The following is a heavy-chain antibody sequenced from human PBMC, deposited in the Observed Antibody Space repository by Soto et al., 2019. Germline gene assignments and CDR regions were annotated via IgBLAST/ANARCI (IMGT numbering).Heavy chain of an antibody. V-gene: IGHV4-4*02. D-gene: IGHD6-25*01. CDR3: ARYIAASGTYYFDY. CDR2: IHHSGSA. J-gene: IGHJ4*02. CDR1: GGSLTRGNW. Sequence: LETLSPPRAVSGGSLTRGNWWGWVRPPPGKGLEFIGEIHHSGSANYNPSLKSRVTMSVDKSKNHFSLNLGSLSAADTAVYYCARYIAASGTYYFDYWGLGTVVTVSS.